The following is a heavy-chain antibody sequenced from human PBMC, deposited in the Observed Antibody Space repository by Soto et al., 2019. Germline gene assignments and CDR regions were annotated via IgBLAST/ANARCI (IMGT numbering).Heavy chain of an antibody. V-gene: IGHV4-4*07. J-gene: IGHJ3*02. Sequence: SETLSLTCTVSGGSISSYYWSWIRQPAGKGLEWIGRIYTSGSTNYNPSLKSRVTMSVDTSKNQFSLNLSSVTAAADTAVYYCARDRITLANDAFDIWGQGTMVTVSS. CDR2: IYTSGST. CDR1: GGSISSYY. D-gene: IGHD3-10*01. CDR3: ARDRITLANDAFDI.